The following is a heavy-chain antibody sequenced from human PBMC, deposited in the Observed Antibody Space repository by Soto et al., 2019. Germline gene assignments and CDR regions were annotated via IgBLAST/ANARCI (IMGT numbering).Heavy chain of an antibody. CDR3: AITLDPFYGGNPLDY. Sequence: SETLSLTCAVYGGSFSGYYWSWIRQPPGKGLEWIGEINHSGSTNYNPSLKSRVTISVDKSKNQFSLKLSSVTAADTAVYYCAITLDPFYGGNPLDYWGQGTLVTVSS. V-gene: IGHV4-34*01. J-gene: IGHJ4*02. CDR1: GGSFSGYY. CDR2: INHSGST. D-gene: IGHD4-17*01.